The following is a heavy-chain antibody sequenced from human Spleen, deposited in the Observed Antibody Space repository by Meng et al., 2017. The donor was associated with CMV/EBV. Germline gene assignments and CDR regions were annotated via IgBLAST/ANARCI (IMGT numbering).Heavy chain of an antibody. J-gene: IGHJ6*02. CDR3: ARYFIPSGYYGMDV. V-gene: IGHV3-30*14. CDR1: GFTFITYV. D-gene: IGHD3-9*01. CDR2: IGYDGSNK. Sequence: GESLKISCAGSGFTFITYVMYWVRQAPGKGLDWVAVIGYDGSNKFYGDSVKGRFTISRDNSNNTLYLQMNRLRSEDTAVYYYARYFIPSGYYGMDVWGQGTTVTVSS.